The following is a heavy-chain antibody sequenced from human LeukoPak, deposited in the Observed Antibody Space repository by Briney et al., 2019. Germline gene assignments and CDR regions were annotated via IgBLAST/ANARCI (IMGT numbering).Heavy chain of an antibody. Sequence: AGGSLRLSCAASGFTFSSYAMSWVRQAPGKGLEWVSAISGSGGSTYYADSVKGRFTISRDNSKNTLYLQMNSLRAEDTAVYYCAKQSEITIFGVVITYYFDYWGQGTLVTVSS. CDR1: GFTFSSYA. D-gene: IGHD3-3*01. J-gene: IGHJ4*02. CDR2: ISGSGGST. V-gene: IGHV3-23*01. CDR3: AKQSEITIFGVVITYYFDY.